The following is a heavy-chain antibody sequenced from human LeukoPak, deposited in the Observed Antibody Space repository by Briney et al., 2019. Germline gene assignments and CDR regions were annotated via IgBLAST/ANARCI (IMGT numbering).Heavy chain of an antibody. CDR1: GFTFSSYA. J-gene: IGHJ4*02. CDR2: ISYDGNNK. V-gene: IGHV3-30*04. CDR3: ARDTSGGNDY. Sequence: GRSLRLSCAASGFTFSSYAMHWVRQAPGKGLEWVAVISYDGNNKYYADSVKGRFTISRDNAKNSLYLQMNSLRAEDTAVYYCARDTSGGNDYWGQGTLVTVSS. D-gene: IGHD4-23*01.